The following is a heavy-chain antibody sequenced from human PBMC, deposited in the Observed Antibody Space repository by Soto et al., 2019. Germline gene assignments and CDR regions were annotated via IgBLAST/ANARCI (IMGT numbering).Heavy chain of an antibody. CDR3: ARLQLWTSYGMDV. CDR2: IYYSGST. V-gene: IGHV4-39*01. J-gene: IGHJ6*02. D-gene: IGHD5-18*01. Sequence: SETLSLTCTVSGGSISSSSYYWGWIRQPPGKGLEWIGSIYYSGSTYYNPSLKSRVTISVDTSKNQFSLKLSSVTAADTAVYYCARLQLWTSYGMDVWGQGTTVTVSS. CDR1: GGSISSSSYY.